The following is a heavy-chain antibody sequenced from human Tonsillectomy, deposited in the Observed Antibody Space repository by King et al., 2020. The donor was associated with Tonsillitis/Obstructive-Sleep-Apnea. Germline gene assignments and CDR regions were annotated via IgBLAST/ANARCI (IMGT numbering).Heavy chain of an antibody. Sequence: VQLVESGGGVVQPGRSRRLSCAASGFTFSSYGRHWVRQAPGKGLEWVAVISYDGSNQYYADSVKGRFTISRDNSKNTLYLQMNSLRAEETAVYYCAKDQNPYCSRTNCFSFDYWGQGTLVTVSS. CDR1: GFTFSSYG. V-gene: IGHV3-30*18. CDR3: AKDQNPYCSRTNCFSFDY. CDR2: ISYDGSNQ. J-gene: IGHJ4*02. D-gene: IGHD2-2*01.